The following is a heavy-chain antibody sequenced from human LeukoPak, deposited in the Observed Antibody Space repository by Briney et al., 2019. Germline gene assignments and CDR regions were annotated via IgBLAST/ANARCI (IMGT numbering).Heavy chain of an antibody. D-gene: IGHD1-26*01. CDR2: IYHSGST. Sequence: SETLSLTCAVSGGSISSDGYSWSWIRQPPGKGLEWIGYIYHSGSTYYNPSLKSRATISVDRSKNQFSLNLSSATAADTAVYYCARGSGGIYYGGIDYWGQGTLSSSPQ. CDR1: GGSISSDGYS. CDR3: ARGSGGIYYGGIDY. J-gene: IGHJ4*02. V-gene: IGHV4-30-2*01.